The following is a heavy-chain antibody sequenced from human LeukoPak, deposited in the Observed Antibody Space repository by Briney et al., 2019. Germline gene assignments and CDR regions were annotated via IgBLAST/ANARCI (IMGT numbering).Heavy chain of an antibody. Sequence: GGSLRLSCAASGFTFSSYAMSWVRQAPGKGLEWVSAISGSGGSTYYADSVKGRFTTSRDNSKNTLYLQMNSLRAEDTAVYYCAKDRAGIAAAGRPYFDYWGQGTLVTVSS. CDR3: AKDRAGIAAAGRPYFDY. D-gene: IGHD6-13*01. CDR1: GFTFSSYA. V-gene: IGHV3-23*01. J-gene: IGHJ4*02. CDR2: ISGSGGST.